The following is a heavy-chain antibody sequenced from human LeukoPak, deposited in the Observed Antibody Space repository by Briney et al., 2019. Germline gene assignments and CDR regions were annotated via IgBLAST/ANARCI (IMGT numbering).Heavy chain of an antibody. V-gene: IGHV3-23*01. J-gene: IGHJ4*02. Sequence: GGSLRLSCAASGFTFSSYAMSWVRQAPGKGLEWVSAISGSGGSTYYADSVKGRFTISRHNSKNTLYLQMNSLRAEDTAVYYCARAPNSWYSSGWYYFDYWGQGTLVTVSS. CDR2: ISGSGGST. D-gene: IGHD6-19*01. CDR3: ARAPNSWYSSGWYYFDY. CDR1: GFTFSSYA.